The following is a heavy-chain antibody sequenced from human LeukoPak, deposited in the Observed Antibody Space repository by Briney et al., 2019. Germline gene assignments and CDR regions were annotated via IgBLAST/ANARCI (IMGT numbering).Heavy chain of an antibody. J-gene: IGHJ6*03. V-gene: IGHV3-48*01. Sequence: GGSLRLSCVASGFNFSLYTMNWVRQAPGKGLEWISHITSSRGTIYYADSVKGRFTISRDNANNSLYLQMKSLRAEDTAVYYCARDHLSSGSSPDYYYYYYMDVWGKGTTVTISS. D-gene: IGHD6-19*01. CDR3: ARDHLSSGSSPDYYYYYYMDV. CDR2: ITSSRGTI. CDR1: GFNFSLYT.